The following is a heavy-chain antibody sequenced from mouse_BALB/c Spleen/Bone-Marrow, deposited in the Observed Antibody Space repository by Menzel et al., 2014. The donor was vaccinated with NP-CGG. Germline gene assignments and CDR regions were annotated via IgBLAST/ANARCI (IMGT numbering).Heavy chain of an antibody. Sequence: EVMLVESGGGLVQPGGSRKLSCAASGFTFSDYGMEWVRQAPGKGPEWVAFISNIAYSIYYTETVTGRFTISRDNAKITLYKELSSLRSEDSAMYYCARAPADGSSLDYWGQGTTLTVSS. CDR1: GFTFSDYG. J-gene: IGHJ2*01. D-gene: IGHD1-1*01. V-gene: IGHV5-15*02. CDR2: ISNIAYSI. CDR3: ARAPADGSSLDY.